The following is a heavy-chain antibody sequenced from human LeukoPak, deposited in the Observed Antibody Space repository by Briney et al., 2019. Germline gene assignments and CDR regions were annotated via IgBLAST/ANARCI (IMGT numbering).Heavy chain of an antibody. D-gene: IGHD3-9*01. Sequence: GGPLRLSCAACGFTFSSYLMNWVRQAPGKGLEWVANINGDGREQYHVGSVRGRFTISRDNADNALYLQRNSLRGDDTALYYCARGVDSAIDWWGQGTLVTVSS. V-gene: IGHV3-7*01. J-gene: IGHJ4*02. CDR3: ARGVDSAIDW. CDR1: GFTFSSYL. CDR2: INGDGREQ.